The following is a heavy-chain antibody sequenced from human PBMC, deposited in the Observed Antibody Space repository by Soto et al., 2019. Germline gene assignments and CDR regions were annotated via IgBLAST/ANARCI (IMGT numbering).Heavy chain of an antibody. CDR1: GGTFSSYA. D-gene: IGHD2-2*01. V-gene: IGHV1-69*01. Sequence: QVQLVQSGAEVKKPGSSVKVSCKASGGTFSSYAISWVRQAPGQGLEWMGGIIPIFGTANYAQKFQGRVTITADESTSTAYMELSSLRSEDTAVYYCAREYCSSTSCPGWRHYYYGMDVWGQGTTVTVSS. CDR2: IIPIFGTA. J-gene: IGHJ6*02. CDR3: AREYCSSTSCPGWRHYYYGMDV.